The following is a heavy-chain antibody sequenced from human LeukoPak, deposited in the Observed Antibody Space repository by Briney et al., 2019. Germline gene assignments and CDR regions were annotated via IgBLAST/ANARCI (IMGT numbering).Heavy chain of an antibody. CDR3: ARALKYYDFWSGYYDL. CDR2: ISGSGGST. V-gene: IGHV3-23*01. Sequence: GGSLRLSCAASGFTFSSYAMSWVRQAPGKGLEWVSAISGSGGSTYYADSVKGRFTISRDNAKNSLYLQMNSLRVEDTAIYYCARALKYYDFWSGYYDLWGRGTLVTVSS. CDR1: GFTFSSYA. D-gene: IGHD3-3*01. J-gene: IGHJ2*01.